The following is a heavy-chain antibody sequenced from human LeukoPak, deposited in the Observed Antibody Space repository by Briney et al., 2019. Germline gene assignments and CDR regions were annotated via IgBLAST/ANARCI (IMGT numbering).Heavy chain of an antibody. Sequence: GGSLRLSCAASGFTFSIYSMNWVRQAPGKGLEWVSSISSSSSYIYYADSVKGRFTISRDNAKNSLYLQMNSLRAEDTAVYYCARGLYDSSGYDYFDYWGQGTLVTVSS. CDR3: ARGLYDSSGYDYFDY. D-gene: IGHD3-22*01. J-gene: IGHJ4*02. CDR1: GFTFSIYS. V-gene: IGHV3-21*01. CDR2: ISSSSSYI.